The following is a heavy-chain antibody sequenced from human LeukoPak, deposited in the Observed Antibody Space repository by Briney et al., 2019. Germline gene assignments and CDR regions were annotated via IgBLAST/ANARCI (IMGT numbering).Heavy chain of an antibody. V-gene: IGHV4-31*03. CDR3: ARDVGNDYGAHIYFDY. CDR2: IYYSGST. Sequence: PSQTLSLTCTVSGGSISSGGYYWSWIRQHPGKGLEWIGYIYYSGSTYYNPSLKSRVTISVDTSKNQFSQKLSSVTAADTAVYYCARDVGNDYGAHIYFDYWGQGTLVTVSS. CDR1: GGSISSGGYY. D-gene: IGHD4-17*01. J-gene: IGHJ4*02.